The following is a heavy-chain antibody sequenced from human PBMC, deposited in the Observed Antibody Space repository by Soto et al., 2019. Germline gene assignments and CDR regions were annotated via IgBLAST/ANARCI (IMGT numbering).Heavy chain of an antibody. CDR1: GGSMNSGDYY. D-gene: IGHD3-16*01. CDR2: IYYRGST. J-gene: IGHJ4*02. CDR3: ARAEYYDSYLDS. Sequence: PSETLSLTCTVSGGSMNSGDYYWTWIRQLPGKGLEWIGCIYYRGSTYYKSSLKSRLTIAVDTSKNQFSLRLSSVTAADTAIYYCARAEYYDSYLDSWGRGTLVT. V-gene: IGHV4-31*03.